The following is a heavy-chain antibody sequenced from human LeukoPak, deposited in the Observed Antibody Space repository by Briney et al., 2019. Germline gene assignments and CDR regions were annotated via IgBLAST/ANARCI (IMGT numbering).Heavy chain of an antibody. J-gene: IGHJ4*02. CDR2: ISGSSRNI. V-gene: IGHV3-11*03. CDR1: GFXFSDYS. Sequence: GGSLRLSCAASGFXFSDYSITWIRQAPGKGLEWVSYISGSSRNINYADSVEGRFTISRDNANNLLYLQMNSLRVEDTAVYYCAGRTSSSWHYWGQGTLVTVSS. CDR3: AGRTSSSWHY. D-gene: IGHD6-13*01.